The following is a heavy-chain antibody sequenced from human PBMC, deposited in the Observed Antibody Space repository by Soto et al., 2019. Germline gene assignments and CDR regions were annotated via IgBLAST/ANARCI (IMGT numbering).Heavy chain of an antibody. Sequence: GGSLRLSCAASGFTFSTYSMNWVRQAPGKGLEWVSYISSSSSTIYYADSVKGRFTISRDNAKNSLYLQMNSLRAEDTAVYYCARDVTARIVVVEDAFDIWGQGTMVTGSS. CDR2: ISSSSSTI. CDR3: ARDVTARIVVVEDAFDI. CDR1: GFTFSTYS. J-gene: IGHJ3*02. D-gene: IGHD3-22*01. V-gene: IGHV3-48*01.